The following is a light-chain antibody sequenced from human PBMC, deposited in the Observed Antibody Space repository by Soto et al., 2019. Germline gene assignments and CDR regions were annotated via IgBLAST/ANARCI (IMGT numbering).Light chain of an antibody. CDR1: SGSIASNH. J-gene: IGLJ2*01. V-gene: IGLV6-57*04. Sequence: FMLTQPHSVSESPGKTVTISCTRSSGSIASNHVQWYQQRPGSAPTTVIYKNDQRPSGVPDRFAGSIDSSSNSASLTISGLKTEDEADFYCQSYDSNTVVFGGGTKVTVL. CDR2: KND. CDR3: QSYDSNTVV.